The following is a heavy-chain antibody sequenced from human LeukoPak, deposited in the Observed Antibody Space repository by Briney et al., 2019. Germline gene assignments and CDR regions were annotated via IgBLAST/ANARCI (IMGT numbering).Heavy chain of an antibody. CDR2: IYTSGST. D-gene: IGHD7-27*01. J-gene: IGHJ6*03. CDR3: ARSPSNWGRPDYYYYMDV. CDR1: GGSISSYY. Sequence: SETLSLTCTVSGGSISSYYWSWIRQPAGKGLEWIGRIYTSGSTNYNPSLKSRVTMSVDTSKNQFSLKLSSVTAADTAVYYCARSPSNWGRPDYYYYMDVWGKGTTVTVSS. V-gene: IGHV4-4*07.